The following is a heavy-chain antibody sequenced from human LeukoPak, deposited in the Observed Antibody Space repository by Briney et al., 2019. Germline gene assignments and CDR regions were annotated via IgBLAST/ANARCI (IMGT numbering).Heavy chain of an antibody. J-gene: IGHJ5*02. CDR3: ARNPRSSSNNWFDP. D-gene: IGHD6-6*01. V-gene: IGHV4-4*09. CDR2: IYTSGST. CDR1: GGSISSYY. Sequence: SETLSLTCTVSGGSISSYYWSWIRQPPGKGLEWIGYIYTSGSTNYNPSLKSRVTISVDTAKNQFSLKLSSVTAADTAVYYCARNPRSSSNNWFDPWGQGTLVTVSP.